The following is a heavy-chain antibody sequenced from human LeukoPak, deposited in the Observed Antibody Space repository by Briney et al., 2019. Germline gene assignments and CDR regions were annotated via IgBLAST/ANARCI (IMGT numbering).Heavy chain of an antibody. V-gene: IGHV4-59*08. CDR3: ARYFDL. Sequence: SETLSLTCTVSGGSTSSYYWSWIRQPPGKGLEWIGYIYYSGSTNYNPSLKSRVTISVDTSKNQFSLKLSSVTAADTAVYYCARYFDLWGRGTLVTVSS. CDR2: IYYSGST. CDR1: GGSTSSYY. J-gene: IGHJ2*01.